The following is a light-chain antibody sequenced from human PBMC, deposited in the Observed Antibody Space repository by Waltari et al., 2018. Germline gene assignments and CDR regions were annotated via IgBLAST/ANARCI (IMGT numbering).Light chain of an antibody. CDR3: QSYDSSNPWV. CDR1: SGSIASNY. CDR2: EDN. Sequence: NFMLTQPHSVSESPGKTVTISCTRSSGSIASNYVQWYQQRPGSSPTTVIYEDNQRPSGVPDRFSCSSDSSSNSASLTISGLKTEDEADYYCQSYDSSNPWVFGGGTKLTVL. J-gene: IGLJ3*02. V-gene: IGLV6-57*01.